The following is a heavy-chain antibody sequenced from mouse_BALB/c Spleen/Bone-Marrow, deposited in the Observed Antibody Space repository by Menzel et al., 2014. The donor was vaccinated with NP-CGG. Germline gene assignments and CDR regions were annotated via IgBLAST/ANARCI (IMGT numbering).Heavy chain of an antibody. CDR2: INSNGGST. V-gene: IGHV5-6-3*01. Sequence: EVKVEESGGGLVQPGGSLKLSCAASGFTFSSYGMSWVRQTPDKRLELVATINSNGGSTYYPGSVKGRFTISRDNAKNTLYLQMSSLKSEDTAMYYCARERYYGNGRIFEYWGQGTTLTVSS. CDR3: ARERYYGNGRIFEY. CDR1: GFTFSSYG. J-gene: IGHJ2*01. D-gene: IGHD1-1*01.